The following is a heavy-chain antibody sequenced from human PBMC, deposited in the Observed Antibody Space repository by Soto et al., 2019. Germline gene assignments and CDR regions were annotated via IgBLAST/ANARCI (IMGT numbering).Heavy chain of an antibody. J-gene: IGHJ4*02. Sequence: GGSLRLSCAASGFTFSSYSMNWVRQAPGKGLEWVSSISSGSSYIYYADSVKGRFTISRDNAKNSLYLQMNSLRAEDTAVYYCARDSFGIAAAGTIFDYWGQGTLVTVSS. CDR2: ISSGSSYI. D-gene: IGHD6-13*01. CDR3: ARDSFGIAAAGTIFDY. CDR1: GFTFSSYS. V-gene: IGHV3-21*01.